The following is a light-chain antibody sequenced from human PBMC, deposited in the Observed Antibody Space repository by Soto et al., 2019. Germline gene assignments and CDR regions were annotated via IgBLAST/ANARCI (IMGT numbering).Light chain of an antibody. CDR2: DAS. J-gene: IGKJ1*01. CDR1: QSVGSF. CDR3: QQRSHWPVT. V-gene: IGKV3-11*01. Sequence: EIVLTQSPATLSLSPGERATLSCRASQSVGSFLAWYQQKPGQAPRLLIYDASNRATGIPARFSGSGSGTDFTLTISSLEPEDFAVYYCQQRSHWPVTFGQGTKVEIK.